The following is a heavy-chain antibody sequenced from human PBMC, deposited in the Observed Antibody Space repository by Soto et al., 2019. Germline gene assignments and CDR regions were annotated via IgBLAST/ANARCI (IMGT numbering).Heavy chain of an antibody. Sequence: ASVKVSCKASGYTFLSYGIIWVRQAPGQGLEWMGWISPYNGNPNYAQKLQDRVTMTTDTSTSTAYMELRSLRSDDTAVYYCAIAPDEYGSLVQLDDCGQGSLVTVSA. CDR2: ISPYNGNP. J-gene: IGHJ4*02. V-gene: IGHV1-18*01. CDR1: GYTFLSYG. CDR3: AIAPDEYGSLVQLDD. D-gene: IGHD3-10*01.